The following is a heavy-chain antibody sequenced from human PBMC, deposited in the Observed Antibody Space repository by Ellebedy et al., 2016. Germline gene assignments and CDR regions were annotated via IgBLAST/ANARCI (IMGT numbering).Heavy chain of an antibody. CDR1: GYTFTTFW. D-gene: IGHD3-22*01. Sequence: GGSLRLSCKGSGYTFTTFWIGWVRQMPGKGLESMGIIYPGDSDTRYSPSFRGQVTISADKSINTAYLQWSSLKASDTAMYYCARGSRGYFDAFDMWGQGTMVTVSS. CDR3: ARGSRGYFDAFDM. J-gene: IGHJ3*02. V-gene: IGHV5-51*01. CDR2: IYPGDSDT.